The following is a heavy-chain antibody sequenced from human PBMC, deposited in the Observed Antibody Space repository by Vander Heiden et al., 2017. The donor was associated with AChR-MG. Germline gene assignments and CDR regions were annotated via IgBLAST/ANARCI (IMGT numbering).Heavy chain of an antibody. Sequence: QVQLQESGPGLVKPSQTLSLTCPVSGGSISSGCYYWSWIRQNPGKGLEWIGYIYYSGSTYYNPSLKSRVTISVDTSKNQFSLKLSSVTAADTAVYYCARGGGDYVPYYYYGMDVWGQGTTVTVSS. V-gene: IGHV4-31*03. J-gene: IGHJ6*02. CDR2: IYYSGST. CDR3: ARGGGDYVPYYYYGMDV. CDR1: GGSISSGCYY. D-gene: IGHD4-17*01.